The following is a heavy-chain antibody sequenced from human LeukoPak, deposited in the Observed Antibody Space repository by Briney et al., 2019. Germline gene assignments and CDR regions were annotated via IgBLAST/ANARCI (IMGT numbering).Heavy chain of an antibody. CDR3: ARGGWGLLRLSIDY. V-gene: IGHV4-38-2*01. CDR2: IYHSGST. J-gene: IGHJ4*02. Sequence: SETVSLTCAVSGYSISSGYYWGWIRQPPGKGLEWIGSIYHSGSTYYNPSLKSRVTISVDTSKNQFSLKLSSVTAADTAVYYCARGGWGLLRLSIDYSGQGTLVTVSS. D-gene: IGHD1-26*01. CDR1: GYSISSGYY.